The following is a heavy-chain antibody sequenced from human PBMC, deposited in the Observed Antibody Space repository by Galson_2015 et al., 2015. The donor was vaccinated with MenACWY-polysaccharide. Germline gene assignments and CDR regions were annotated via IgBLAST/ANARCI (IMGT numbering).Heavy chain of an antibody. V-gene: IGHV3-30-3*01. CDR3: ASGYCSGTICSPPFDY. J-gene: IGHJ4*02. D-gene: IGHD2-2*01. CDR1: GFTFNSNA. Sequence: SLRLSCAASGFTFNSNAMHWVRQAPGKGLEWVAVISYDGSNKYYADSVKGRFTISRDNSRKTLYLQMNSLRAEDTAVYYCASGYCSGTICSPPFDYWGQGTLVTVSS. CDR2: ISYDGSNK.